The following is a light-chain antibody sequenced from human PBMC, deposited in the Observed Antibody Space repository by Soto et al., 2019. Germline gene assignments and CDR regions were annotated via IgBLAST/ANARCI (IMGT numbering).Light chain of an antibody. Sequence: DIQMTQSPSSLSASVGDRITITCRESQPISTFLNWYQQKPGKAPKLMIFAASSLQSGVPSSFSGSGSGTDFTLTISSLQPEDFATYYCQQSHSSPYTFGQGTKLEIK. CDR2: AAS. CDR3: QQSHSSPYT. CDR1: QPISTF. V-gene: IGKV1-39*01. J-gene: IGKJ2*01.